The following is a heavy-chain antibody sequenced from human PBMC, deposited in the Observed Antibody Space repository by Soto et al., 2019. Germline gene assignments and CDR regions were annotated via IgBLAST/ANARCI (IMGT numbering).Heavy chain of an antibody. J-gene: IGHJ4*02. CDR2: ISGSGGTS. V-gene: IGHV3-23*01. CDR1: GFNFRSYA. D-gene: IGHD6-13*01. Sequence: EVELSESGGGLVQPGGSLRLSCAASGFNFRSYAMSWVRRAPGKGLEWVSAISGSGGTSYFADSVRGRFTISRDNSKNTLYLQLSSLRGGETAELFCAKGRGSSWTIDYWGQGTLVTVSS. CDR3: AKGRGSSWTIDY.